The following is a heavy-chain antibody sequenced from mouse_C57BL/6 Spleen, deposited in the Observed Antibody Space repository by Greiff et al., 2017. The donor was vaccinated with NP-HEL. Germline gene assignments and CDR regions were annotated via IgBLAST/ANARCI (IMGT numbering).Heavy chain of an antibody. CDR2: IYPGDGDT. CDR3: ARSFITTVYYFDY. D-gene: IGHD1-1*01. Sequence: VQLQQSGPELVKPGASVKISCKASGYAFSSSWMNWVKQRPGKGLEWIGRIYPGDGDTNYNGKFKGKATLTADKSSSTAYMQLSSLTSEDSAVYFCARSFITTVYYFDYWGQGTTLTVSS. CDR1: GYAFSSSW. J-gene: IGHJ2*01. V-gene: IGHV1-82*01.